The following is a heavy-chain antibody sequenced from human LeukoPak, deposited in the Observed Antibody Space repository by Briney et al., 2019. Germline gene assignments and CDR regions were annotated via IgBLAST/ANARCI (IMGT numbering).Heavy chain of an antibody. Sequence: PGGSLRLSCAASGFTFSSYAMSWVRQAPGKGLERVSAISGSTGNTYYADSVKGRFTISRDNSKNTVYLQMNSLRAEDTAVYYCAKDPPYYYDSSGYGGGAFDIWGQGTMVTVSS. CDR3: AKDPPYYYDSSGYGGGAFDI. CDR1: GFTFSSYA. J-gene: IGHJ3*02. CDR2: ISGSTGNT. V-gene: IGHV3-23*01. D-gene: IGHD3-22*01.